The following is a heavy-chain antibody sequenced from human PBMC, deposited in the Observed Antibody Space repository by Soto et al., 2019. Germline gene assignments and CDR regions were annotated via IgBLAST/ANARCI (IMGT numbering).Heavy chain of an antibody. D-gene: IGHD3-22*01. J-gene: IGHJ4*02. V-gene: IGHV4-34*01. Sequence: PSETLSLTCAVYGGSFSGYYWSWIRQPPGKGLEWIGEINHSGSTNYNPSLKSRATISVDTSKNQFSLKLSSVTAADTAVYYCARGSNARRTYYYDSSGSNILEYWGQGTLVTVSA. CDR3: ARGSNARRTYYYDSSGSNILEY. CDR2: INHSGST. CDR1: GGSFSGYY.